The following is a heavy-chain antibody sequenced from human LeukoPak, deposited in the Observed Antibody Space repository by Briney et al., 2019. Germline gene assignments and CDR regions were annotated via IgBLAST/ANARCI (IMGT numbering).Heavy chain of an antibody. CDR2: IYYSGGT. D-gene: IGHD3-16*01. Sequence: SETLSLTCAVSGGSISSGVYSWSWIRQPPWKGLEWIGYIYYSGGTYYNPSLKSRVTISVDTSKNQFSLKLSSVTAADTAVYYCARARLYSSDVPGWFDPWGRGILVTVSS. J-gene: IGHJ5*02. CDR3: ARARLYSSDVPGWFDP. V-gene: IGHV4-30-4*07. CDR1: GGSISSGVYS.